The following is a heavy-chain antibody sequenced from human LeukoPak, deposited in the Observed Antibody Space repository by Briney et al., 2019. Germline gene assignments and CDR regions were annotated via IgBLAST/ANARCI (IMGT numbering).Heavy chain of an antibody. D-gene: IGHD1-26*01. CDR2: ISRSSTHI. Sequence: GGSLRLSCAASGFIVSNFNMNWVRQTPGKGPEWVSSISRSSTHIYYADAVKGRFTISSDNAENSLYLQMDSLRAEDTAVYYCAREDLTSWVDVWGQGTTVTVSS. CDR1: GFIVSNFN. CDR3: AREDLTSWVDV. V-gene: IGHV3-21*06. J-gene: IGHJ6*02.